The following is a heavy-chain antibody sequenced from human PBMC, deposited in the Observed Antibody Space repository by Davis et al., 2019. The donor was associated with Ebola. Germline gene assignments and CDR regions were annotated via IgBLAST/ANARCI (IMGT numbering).Heavy chain of an antibody. CDR1: GFTFRSYW. V-gene: IGHV3-74*01. CDR2: IKSDGSTT. D-gene: IGHD3-22*01. J-gene: IGHJ4*02. Sequence: PGGSLRLSCAASGFTFRSYWMSWVRQAPGKGLVWVSNIKSDGSTTNYADSVKGRFTISRDNAKNTLYLQMNNLRAEDTAVYFCVRLAGPNWGQGTLVAVSS. CDR3: VRLAGPN.